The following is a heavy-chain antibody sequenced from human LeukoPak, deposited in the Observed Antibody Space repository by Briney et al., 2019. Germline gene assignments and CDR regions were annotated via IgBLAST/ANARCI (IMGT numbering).Heavy chain of an antibody. Sequence: SETLSLTCTVSGGSISSSSYYWGWIRQPPGKGLEWIGSIYYSRSTYYNPSLKSRVTISVDTSKNQFSLKLSSVTAADTAVYYCASYDVVVPAASGFDPWGQGTLVTVSS. CDR2: IYYSRST. CDR1: GGSISSSSYY. CDR3: ASYDVVVPAASGFDP. V-gene: IGHV4-39*01. D-gene: IGHD2-2*01. J-gene: IGHJ5*02.